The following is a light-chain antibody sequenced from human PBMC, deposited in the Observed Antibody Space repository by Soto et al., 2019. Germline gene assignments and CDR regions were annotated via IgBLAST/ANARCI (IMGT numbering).Light chain of an antibody. CDR2: GAS. CDR3: LQDYTYSLT. CDR1: QKISSY. V-gene: IGKV3-15*01. Sequence: IVLTHSPATLSLSPGIRANLSCRASQKISSYLIGYQQKPGQAPRLLIYGASTRATGIPARFSGSGSGTELTLTISSLQYEDFAAYYCLQDYTYSLTFGGGTKVGIK. J-gene: IGKJ4*01.